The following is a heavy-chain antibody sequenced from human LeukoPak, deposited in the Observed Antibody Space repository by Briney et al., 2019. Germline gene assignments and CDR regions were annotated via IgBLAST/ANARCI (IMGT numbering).Heavy chain of an antibody. CDR2: INYSGTT. V-gene: IGHV4-39*02. J-gene: IGHJ4*02. CDR3: GRDMRAAGKKDY. CDR1: GGSISSCNYY. Sequence: PSETLSLTCTVSGGSISSCNYYWGWIRQPPGKGLEWVGIINYSGTTYYNPSLKSRVTISVDTSKNQFSLMLSSVTAAATAVYYCGRDMRAAGKKDYWGQGTLVTVSS. D-gene: IGHD6-13*01.